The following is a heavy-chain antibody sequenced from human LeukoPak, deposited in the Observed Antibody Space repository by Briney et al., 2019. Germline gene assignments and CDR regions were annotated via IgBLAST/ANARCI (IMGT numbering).Heavy chain of an antibody. CDR2: ISRSGDST. V-gene: IGHV3-23*01. CDR3: AKAGLVRGGALDS. D-gene: IGHD4/OR15-4a*01. J-gene: IGHJ4*02. Sequence: GGSLRLSCAASGFIFSSYAMSWVRQAPGKGLEWVSAISRSGDSTYYADSVKGRFTISRDNSKNTLYLQMNSLRVEDTAVYYCAKAGLVRGGALDSWGQGTLVTVSS. CDR1: GFIFSSYA.